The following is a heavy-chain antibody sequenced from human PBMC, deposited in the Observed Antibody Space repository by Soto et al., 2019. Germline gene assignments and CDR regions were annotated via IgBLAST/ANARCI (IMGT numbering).Heavy chain of an antibody. J-gene: IGHJ5*02. V-gene: IGHV1-69*13. CDR2: IIPIFGTA. Sequence: SVNVYCKASGGTFSNYAVSWVRQAPGQGLEWMGGIIPIFGTANYAQKFQGRVTITADESTSTAYMELSSLRSEDTAVYYCANRVGYNDPFDPWGQGTLVTVSS. D-gene: IGHD5-12*01. CDR3: ANRVGYNDPFDP. CDR1: GGTFSNYA.